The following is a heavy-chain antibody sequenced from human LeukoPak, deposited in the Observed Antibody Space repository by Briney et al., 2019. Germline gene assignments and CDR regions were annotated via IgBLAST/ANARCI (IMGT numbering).Heavy chain of an antibody. CDR3: AASSWYLNFDY. J-gene: IGHJ4*02. D-gene: IGHD6-13*01. CDR2: ISGSGGST. Sequence: GGSLRLSCAASGFTFSSYTMHWVRQAPGKGLEWVSAISGSGGSTYYADSVKGRFTISRDNSKNTLYLQMNSLRAEDTAVFYCAASSWYLNFDYWGQGTLVTVSS. CDR1: GFTFSSYT. V-gene: IGHV3-23*01.